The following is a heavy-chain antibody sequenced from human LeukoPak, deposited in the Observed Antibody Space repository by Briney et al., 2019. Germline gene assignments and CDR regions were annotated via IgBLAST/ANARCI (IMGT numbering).Heavy chain of an antibody. J-gene: IGHJ1*01. CDR3: AGGYDSRY. V-gene: IGHV3-74*01. D-gene: IGHD3-22*01. CDR1: GFTFSTYW. Sequence: PGGSLRLSCAASGFTFSTYWMQWVRRAPGKGLVWVSRIKSDGSSTAYADSVKGRFTISRDNAKNTLYLQVNSLRDEDTAIYYCAGGYDSRYWGQGTLVTVSS. CDR2: IKSDGSST.